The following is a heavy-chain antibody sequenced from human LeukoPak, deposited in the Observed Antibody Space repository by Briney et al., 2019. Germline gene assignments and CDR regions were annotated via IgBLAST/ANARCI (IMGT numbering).Heavy chain of an antibody. D-gene: IGHD3-9*01. V-gene: IGHV1-18*01. CDR2: ISTYNGDT. CDR3: VRGILSDDTLTGP. CDR1: GYTFSSYG. Sequence: GASVKVCCKTSGYTFSSYGINRVRQAPGQGLEWMGWISTYNGDTKYEQKLQGRVTMTTDTSTNTAYMELRSLKSDDTAVYYCVRGILSDDTLTGPWGQGTLVTVSS. J-gene: IGHJ5*02.